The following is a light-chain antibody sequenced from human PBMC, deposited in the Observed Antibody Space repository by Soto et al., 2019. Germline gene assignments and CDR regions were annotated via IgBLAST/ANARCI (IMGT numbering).Light chain of an antibody. Sequence: QSVLTQPASVSGSPGQSITISCTGTSSDIGNYNLVSWYQQHPDKAPKLMIYEGSKRPSGVSNRFSGSKSGNTASLTLSGLRAEDEADYYCCSYAGGSTWVFGGGTKLTVL. J-gene: IGLJ2*01. CDR1: SSDIGNYNL. V-gene: IGLV2-23*01. CDR2: EGS. CDR3: CSYAGGSTWV.